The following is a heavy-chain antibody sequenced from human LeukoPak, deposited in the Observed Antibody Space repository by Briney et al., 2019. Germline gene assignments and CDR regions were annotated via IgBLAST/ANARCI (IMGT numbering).Heavy chain of an antibody. Sequence: GGSLRLSCAASGFTFSSYGMHWVRQAPGKGLEWVAFIRYDGSNKYYADSVKGRFTISRDNSKNTLYLQMNSLRAEDTAVYYCAKGEFTYYDILTGSYYFDYWGQGTLVTVSS. CDR1: GFTFSSYG. V-gene: IGHV3-30*02. D-gene: IGHD3-9*01. J-gene: IGHJ4*02. CDR2: IRYDGSNK. CDR3: AKGEFTYYDILTGSYYFDY.